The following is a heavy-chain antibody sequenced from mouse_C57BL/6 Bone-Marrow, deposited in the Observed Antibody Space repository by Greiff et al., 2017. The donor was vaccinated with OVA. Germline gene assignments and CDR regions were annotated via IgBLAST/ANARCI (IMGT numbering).Heavy chain of an antibody. J-gene: IGHJ2*01. CDR3: AKYTYGNSLYYFDY. CDR2: IRNKANGYTT. D-gene: IGHD2-1*01. CDR1: GFTFTDYY. V-gene: IGHV7-3*01. Sequence: EVMLVESGGGLVQPGGSLSLSCAASGFTFTDYYMSWVRQTPGKALEWLGFIRNKANGYTTEYSASVKGRFNISRDNSQSILYLQVNALRAEESATYYCAKYTYGNSLYYFDYWGQGTTLTVSS.